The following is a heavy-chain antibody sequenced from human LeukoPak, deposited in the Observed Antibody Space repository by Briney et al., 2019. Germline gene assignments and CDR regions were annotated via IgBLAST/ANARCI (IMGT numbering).Heavy chain of an antibody. CDR3: ARPLYSGSYFDY. J-gene: IGHJ4*02. Sequence: ASVKVSCKASGYIFNNFGFSWVRQAPGQGLEWMGWISAYNGNTNYAQKLQGRVTMTTDTSTSTAYMELRSLRSDDTAVYYCARPLYSGSYFDYWGQGTLVTVSS. CDR1: GYIFNNFG. V-gene: IGHV1-18*04. D-gene: IGHD1-26*01. CDR2: ISAYNGNT.